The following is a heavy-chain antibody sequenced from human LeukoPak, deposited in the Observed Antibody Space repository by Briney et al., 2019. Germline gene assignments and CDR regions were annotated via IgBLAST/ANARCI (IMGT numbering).Heavy chain of an antibody. CDR2: IYYSGST. V-gene: IGHV4-39*01. D-gene: IGHD6-13*01. CDR1: GGSISNRSYY. Sequence: SETLSLTCTVSGGSISNRSYYWGWIRQPPGKGLEWIGSIYYSGSTYYNPSLKSRVTISVDTSKNQFSLKLSSVTAADTAVYYCARHGGKAAAGIWMTAYFDYWGQGTLVTVSS. CDR3: ARHGGKAAAGIWMTAYFDY. J-gene: IGHJ4*02.